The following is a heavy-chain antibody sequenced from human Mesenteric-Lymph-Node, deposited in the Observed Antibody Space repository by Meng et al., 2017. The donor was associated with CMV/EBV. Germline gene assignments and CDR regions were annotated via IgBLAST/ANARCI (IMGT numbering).Heavy chain of an antibody. CDR2: IRYDGSNK. CDR1: GFPFRNAW. J-gene: IGHJ4*02. Sequence: LSLTCAAAGFPFRNAWMSWVRQAPGKGLEWVAFIRYDGSNKYYADSVKGRFTISRDNSKNTLYLQMNSLRAEDTAVYYCAKETDTYYYDSSGYNDYWGQGTLVTVSS. CDR3: AKETDTYYYDSSGYNDY. V-gene: IGHV3-30*02. D-gene: IGHD3-22*01.